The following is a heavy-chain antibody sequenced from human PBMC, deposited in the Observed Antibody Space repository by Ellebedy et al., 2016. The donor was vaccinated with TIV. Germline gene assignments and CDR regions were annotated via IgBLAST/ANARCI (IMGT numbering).Heavy chain of an antibody. CDR3: ARGRYSYGSWYFDL. D-gene: IGHD5-18*01. CDR2: INSDVSST. J-gene: IGHJ2*01. CDR1: GFTFSSYW. Sequence: GESLKISCAASGFTFSSYWMHWVRQAPGKGLVWVSRINSDVSSTSYADSVKGRFTNSRDNAKNTLYLQMNSLRAEDTAVYYCARGRYSYGSWYFDLWGRGTLVTVSS. V-gene: IGHV3-74*01.